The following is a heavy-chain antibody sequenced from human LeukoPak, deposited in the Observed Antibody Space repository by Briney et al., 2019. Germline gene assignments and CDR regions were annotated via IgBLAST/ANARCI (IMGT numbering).Heavy chain of an antibody. Sequence: GGSLRLSCAASGFTFDDYGMNWVRQAPGKGLEWVSSISSSSSYIYYADSVKGRFTISRDNAKNSLYLQMNSLRAEDTAVYYCAREGVVPAAMGYYYYGMDVWGQGTTVTVSS. V-gene: IGHV3-21*01. D-gene: IGHD2-2*01. CDR1: GFTFDDYG. J-gene: IGHJ6*02. CDR2: ISSSSSYI. CDR3: AREGVVPAAMGYYYYGMDV.